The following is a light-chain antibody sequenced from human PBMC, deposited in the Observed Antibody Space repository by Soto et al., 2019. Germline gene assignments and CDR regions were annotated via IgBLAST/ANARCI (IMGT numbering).Light chain of an antibody. CDR3: QLFGNARP. CDR2: AAS. J-gene: IGKJ1*01. Sequence: VLTQSPGTLSLSPGERATLSCRASETISSGYLAWYQQRPGQAPRLLIYAASRRATAIPDRFYGRGSATDFTITIDPLEPEDFPVYYCQLFGNARPFGQGTKVAVK. CDR1: ETISSGY. V-gene: IGKV3-20*01.